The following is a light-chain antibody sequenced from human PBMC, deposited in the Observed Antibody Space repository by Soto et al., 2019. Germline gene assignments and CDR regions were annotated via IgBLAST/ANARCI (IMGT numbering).Light chain of an antibody. Sequence: QSVLTQPPSASGTPGQTVAISCSGSNSNIGSNTVNWYQLFPGTAPKLLIYDNNQRPSGVPDRFSGSKSDTSASLSISGLLSDDESDYYCAAWDDSLNGWVFGGGTKLTVL. V-gene: IGLV1-44*01. CDR3: AAWDDSLNGWV. CDR2: DNN. J-gene: IGLJ3*02. CDR1: NSNIGSNT.